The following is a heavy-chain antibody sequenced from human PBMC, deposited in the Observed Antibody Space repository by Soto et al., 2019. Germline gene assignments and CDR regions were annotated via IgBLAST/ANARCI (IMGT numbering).Heavy chain of an antibody. D-gene: IGHD2-8*01. J-gene: IGHJ3*02. Sequence: QVRLQQSGPGLVKPSQTLSLTCTVSGGSITLVDYYWSRLRQSPGKVLEWIGHFSYRGTTNYNPSLKSRVNIGEATSNNPFSLTLSSRTDADTAVYFCGIGVNYAIGGVDAFDIWGQRSMVSDS. CDR2: FSYRGTT. CDR3: GIGVNYAIGGVDAFDI. V-gene: IGHV4-30-4*01. CDR1: GGSITLVDYY.